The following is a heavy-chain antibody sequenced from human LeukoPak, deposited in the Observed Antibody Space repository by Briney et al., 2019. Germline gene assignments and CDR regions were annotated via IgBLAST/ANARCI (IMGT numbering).Heavy chain of an antibody. CDR2: ISWNSGSI. CDR1: GFTFDDYA. Sequence: GRSLRLSCAASGFTFDDYAMHWVRQAPGKGLEWVSGISWNSGSIGYADSVKGRFTISRDNAKNSLYLQMNSLRAEDTAVYYCAREGYYYDSSGYYRTFDYWGQGTLVTVSS. V-gene: IGHV3-9*01. J-gene: IGHJ4*02. CDR3: AREGYYYDSSGYYRTFDY. D-gene: IGHD3-22*01.